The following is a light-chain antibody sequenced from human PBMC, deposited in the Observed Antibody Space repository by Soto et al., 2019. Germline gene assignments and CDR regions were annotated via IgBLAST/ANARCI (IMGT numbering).Light chain of an antibody. CDR1: SSDIGDYDY. CDR3: AAWDDSLNGPV. V-gene: IGLV2-14*01. CDR2: DVT. J-gene: IGLJ3*02. Sequence: QSVLTQPASVSGSPGQSITISCTGTSSDIGDYDYVSWYQHLPGKAPKLLIFDVTHRPSGVSDRFSGSKSGNTASLTISGVRPEDEADYYCAAWDDSLNGPVFGGGTKLTVL.